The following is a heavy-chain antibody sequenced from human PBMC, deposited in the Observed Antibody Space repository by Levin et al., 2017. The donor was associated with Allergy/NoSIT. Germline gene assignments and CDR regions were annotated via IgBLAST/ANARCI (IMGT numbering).Heavy chain of an antibody. CDR2: IFHNEDT. CDR1: GGSFTGHF. Sequence: PSETLSLTCAVYGGSFTGHFWSWVRQPPGKGLEWIGEIFHNEDTNYIPSHCNPSLKSRVTMSLDTPNNQFSLKLTSVTAADTAVYSCARRIRGGPFDYWGQGTLVTVSS. V-gene: IGHV4-34*12. J-gene: IGHJ4*02. CDR3: ARRIRGGPFDY. D-gene: IGHD2/OR15-2a*01.